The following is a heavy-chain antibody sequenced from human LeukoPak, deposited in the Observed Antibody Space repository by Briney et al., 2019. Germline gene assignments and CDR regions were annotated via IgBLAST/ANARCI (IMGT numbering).Heavy chain of an antibody. D-gene: IGHD6-19*01. CDR3: ARDSRAVAADFDY. CDR2: ISSSGSYV. V-gene: IGHV3-21*01. Sequence: GGSLRLSCAASGFTFSNYIMNWARQAPGKGLEWVSSISSSGSYVYYADSVKGRFTISRDNAKNSLYLQMNSLRAEDTAEYFCARDSRAVAADFDYWGQGTLVTVSS. J-gene: IGHJ4*02. CDR1: GFTFSNYI.